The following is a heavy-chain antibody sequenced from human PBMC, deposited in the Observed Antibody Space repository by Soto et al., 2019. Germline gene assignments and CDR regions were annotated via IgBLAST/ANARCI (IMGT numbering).Heavy chain of an antibody. D-gene: IGHD3-10*02. V-gene: IGHV3-30-3*01. J-gene: IGHJ6*02. Sequence: QVQLVESGGGVVQPGMSLTLSCAASGFTFSRFAMHWVRQAPGKGLSWVAVISYDGSNTHYAESVKGTFNSSRDDSKNTVFLQRNNLRGEASAVYYCASDYGMFLSYYYYGMDVWGQWPTLSVS. CDR1: GFTFSRFA. CDR3: ASDYGMFLSYYYYGMDV. CDR2: ISYDGSNT.